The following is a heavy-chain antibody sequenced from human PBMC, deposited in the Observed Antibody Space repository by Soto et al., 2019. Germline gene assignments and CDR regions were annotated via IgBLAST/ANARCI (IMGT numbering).Heavy chain of an antibody. CDR3: ARWKYSYADLPGDWFDS. D-gene: IGHD3-16*01. Sequence: QVQLQESGPGLVRPSETLSLTCTVSGASLTCGSYYWSLVRQPPGKGLEWIAYIYRSGSTNYNPYLQSRATISVDTSKNQFSLRLTSVTPADTAMYYCARWKYSYADLPGDWFDSWGQGTLVTVSS. V-gene: IGHV4-61*01. J-gene: IGHJ5*01. CDR1: GASLTCGSYY. CDR2: IYRSGST.